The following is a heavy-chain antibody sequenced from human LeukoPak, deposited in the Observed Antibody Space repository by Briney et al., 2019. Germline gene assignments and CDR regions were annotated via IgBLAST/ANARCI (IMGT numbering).Heavy chain of an antibody. CDR3: ARATDGDYVPY. V-gene: IGHV3-21*01. CDR2: ISSSNSYI. CDR1: GFTFSSYS. J-gene: IGHJ4*02. Sequence: KAGGSLRLSCAASGFTFSSYSMNWVRQAPGKGLEWVSSISSSNSYINYADSVKGRFTISRDNAKNSLYLQMNSLRAEDTAVYYCARATDGDYVPYWGQGTLVTVSS. D-gene: IGHD4-17*01.